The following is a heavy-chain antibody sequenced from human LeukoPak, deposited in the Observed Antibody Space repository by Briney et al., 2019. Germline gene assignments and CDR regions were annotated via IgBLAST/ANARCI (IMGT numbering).Heavy chain of an antibody. CDR2: IIPIFGTA. CDR3: ARVGCSSTSCYFTYNWFDP. CDR1: GGTFSSYA. D-gene: IGHD2-2*01. V-gene: IGHV1-69*01. J-gene: IGHJ5*02. Sequence: SVKVSCKASGGTFSSYAISWVRQAPGQGLEWMEGIIPIFGTANYAQKFQGRVTITADESTSTAYMELSSLRSEDTAVYYCARVGCSSTSCYFTYNWFDPWGQGTLVTVSS.